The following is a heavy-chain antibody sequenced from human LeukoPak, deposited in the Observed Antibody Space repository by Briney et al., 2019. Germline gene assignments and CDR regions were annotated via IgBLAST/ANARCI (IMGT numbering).Heavy chain of an antibody. J-gene: IGHJ4*02. CDR3: AKNRATGLAFYDY. Sequence: GGSLRLSCAASGFGFSRYWMHWVRQAPGKGLEWVSAISRDGTYIYYADSVKGRFTSSRDNSKTTLYLQMSNLRAEDTAVYFCAKNRATGLAFYDYWGQGTQVTVSS. CDR2: ISRDGTYI. D-gene: IGHD5-24*01. V-gene: IGHV3-23*01. CDR1: GFGFSRYW.